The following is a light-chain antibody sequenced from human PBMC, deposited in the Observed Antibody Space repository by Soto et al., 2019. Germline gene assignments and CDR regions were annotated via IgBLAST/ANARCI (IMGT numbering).Light chain of an antibody. Sequence: DIQMTQSPSSLSASVGDRVIITCRARQSIRGFLNWYQQKPGQAPKLLMYATSTLQSGVPTSFSGGGSGTEFTLAISSLQPEDFATYYCQQTYSKPPTFGQGTRVEIK. J-gene: IGKJ1*01. CDR3: QQTYSKPPT. CDR2: ATS. CDR1: QSIRGF. V-gene: IGKV1-39*01.